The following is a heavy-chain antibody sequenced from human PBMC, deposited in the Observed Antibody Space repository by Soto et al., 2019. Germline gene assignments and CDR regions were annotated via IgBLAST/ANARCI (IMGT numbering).Heavy chain of an antibody. CDR2: INDSGSI. Sequence: QVQLQQWGAGPLRPLETLSLTCGVSGGSFSGYYWAWIRQSPGKGLEWIGEINDSGSIKYNPSLKSRVSISVDTSKNHYSLNLRSVTAADTAVYYCARESHDILTGPPWVWYFDLWGRCTLVTVSS. J-gene: IGHJ2*01. CDR3: ARESHDILTGPPWVWYFDL. CDR1: GGSFSGYY. D-gene: IGHD3-9*01. V-gene: IGHV4-34*01.